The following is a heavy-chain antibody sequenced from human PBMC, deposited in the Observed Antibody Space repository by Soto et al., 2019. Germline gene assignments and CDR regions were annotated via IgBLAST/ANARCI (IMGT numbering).Heavy chain of an antibody. CDR2: ISSSSSYI. J-gene: IGHJ4*02. D-gene: IGHD6-19*01. CDR3: ASEAVAGGLFDY. Sequence: GGSLRLSCAASGFTFSSYSMNWVRQAPGKGLEWVSSISSSSSYIYYADSVKGRFTISRDNAKNSLYLQMNSLRAEDTAVYYCASEAVAGGLFDYWGQGTLVTVSS. V-gene: IGHV3-21*01. CDR1: GFTFSSYS.